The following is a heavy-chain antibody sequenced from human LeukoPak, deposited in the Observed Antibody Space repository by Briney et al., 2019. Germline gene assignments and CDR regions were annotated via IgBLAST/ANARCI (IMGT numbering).Heavy chain of an antibody. V-gene: IGHV3-30-3*02. J-gene: IGHJ5*02. CDR3: AKHGAEP. CDR2: ISYDGSNK. CDR1: GFTFSSYA. D-gene: IGHD3-16*01. Sequence: PGGSLRLSCAASGFTFSSYAMHWVRQAPGKGLEWVAVISYDGSNKYYADSVKGRFTISRDNSKNTLYLQMNSLRAEDTAVYYCAKHGAEPWGQGTLVTVSS.